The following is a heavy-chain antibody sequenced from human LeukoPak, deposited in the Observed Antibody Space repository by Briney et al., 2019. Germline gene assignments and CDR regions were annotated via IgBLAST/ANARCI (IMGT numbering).Heavy chain of an antibody. J-gene: IGHJ4*02. Sequence: ASVKVSCKASGYTFTSYYMHWVRQAPGQGLEWMGIINPSGGSTSYAQKFQGRVTMTRDTCTSTVYMELSSLRSEDTAVYYCATAGRAHYYGDYSIDYWGQGTLVTVSS. CDR3: ATAGRAHYYGDYSIDY. CDR2: INPSGGST. CDR1: GYTFTSYY. D-gene: IGHD4-17*01. V-gene: IGHV1-46*01.